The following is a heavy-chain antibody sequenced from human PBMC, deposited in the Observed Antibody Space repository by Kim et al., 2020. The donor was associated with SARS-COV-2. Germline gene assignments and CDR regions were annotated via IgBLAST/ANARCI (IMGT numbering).Heavy chain of an antibody. V-gene: IGHV3-33*06. CDR2: IWYDGSNK. CDR3: AKDDGTNWNDVGALDI. Sequence: GGSLRLSCAASGFIFSSYGMHWVRQAPGKGLEWVAVIWYDGSNKEYADSVKGRFAISRDNSKNTLYLQMNSLRAEDTAVYYCAKDDGTNWNDVGALDIWGQGTMVTVSS. CDR1: GFIFSSYG. D-gene: IGHD1-20*01. J-gene: IGHJ3*02.